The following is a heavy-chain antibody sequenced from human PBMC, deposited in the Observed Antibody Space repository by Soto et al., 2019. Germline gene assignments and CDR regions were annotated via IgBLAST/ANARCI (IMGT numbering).Heavy chain of an antibody. Sequence: GGSLRLSCAASGFTFSSYGMHWVRQAPGKGLEWVAVIWYDGSNKYYADSVKGRFTISRDNSKNTLYLQMNSLRAEDTAVYYCARDLYFDFWSGYYYYYGMDVWGQGTTVTVSS. D-gene: IGHD3-3*01. J-gene: IGHJ6*02. CDR1: GFTFSSYG. V-gene: IGHV3-33*01. CDR2: IWYDGSNK. CDR3: ARDLYFDFWSGYYYYYGMDV.